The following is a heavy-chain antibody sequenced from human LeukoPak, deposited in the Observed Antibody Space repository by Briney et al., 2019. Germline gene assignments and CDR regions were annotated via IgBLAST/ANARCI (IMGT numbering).Heavy chain of an antibody. D-gene: IGHD2-15*01. CDR1: GGTFSSYA. Sequence: GASVKVSCKASGGTFSSYAISWVRQAPGQGLEWMGGFDPEDGETIYAQKFQGRVNMTEDTSTDTAYMELSSLRSEDTAVYYCATDRYCSGGSCHDYWGQGTLVTVSS. CDR3: ATDRYCSGGSCHDY. CDR2: FDPEDGET. V-gene: IGHV1-24*01. J-gene: IGHJ4*02.